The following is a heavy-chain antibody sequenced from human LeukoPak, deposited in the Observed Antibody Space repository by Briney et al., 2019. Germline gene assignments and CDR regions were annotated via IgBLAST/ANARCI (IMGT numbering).Heavy chain of an antibody. CDR2: IYYSGST. Sequence: SETLSLTCTVSGGSISSYYWSWLRQPPGKGLEWIGYIYYSGSTNYNPSLKSRVTISVDTSKNQFSLKLSSVTAADTALYYCARSHSVWTSFDYWGQGTLVTVSS. J-gene: IGHJ4*02. V-gene: IGHV4-59*01. CDR3: ARSHSVWTSFDY. CDR1: GGSISSYY. D-gene: IGHD3/OR15-3a*01.